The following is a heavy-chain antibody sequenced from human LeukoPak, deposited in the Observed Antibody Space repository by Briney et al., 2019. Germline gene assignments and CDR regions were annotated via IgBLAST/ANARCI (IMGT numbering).Heavy chain of an antibody. CDR2: INPSGGST. V-gene: IGHV1-46*01. CDR3: ARRGYYGSGQTDWFDP. Sequence: ASVKVSCKASGYTFTSYYMHWVRQAPGQGLEWMGIINPSGGSTSYAQKFQGRVTMTRDTSTSTVYMELSSLRSEDTAVYYCARRGYYGSGQTDWFDPWGQGTLVTASS. J-gene: IGHJ5*02. CDR1: GYTFTSYY. D-gene: IGHD3-10*01.